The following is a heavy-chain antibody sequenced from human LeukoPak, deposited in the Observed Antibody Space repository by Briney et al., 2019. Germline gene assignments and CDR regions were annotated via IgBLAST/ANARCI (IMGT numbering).Heavy chain of an antibody. J-gene: IGHJ4*02. CDR3: ATQVLRYFDWLAPIDY. CDR1: GFTFSSYA. V-gene: IGHV3-23*01. CDR2: ISGSGGST. Sequence: GGSLRLSCAASGFTFSSYAMSWVRQAPGKGLEWVSAISGSGGSTYYADSVKGRFTISRDNSKNTLYLQMNSLRAEDTAVYYCATQVLRYFDWLAPIDYWGQGTLVTVSS. D-gene: IGHD3-9*01.